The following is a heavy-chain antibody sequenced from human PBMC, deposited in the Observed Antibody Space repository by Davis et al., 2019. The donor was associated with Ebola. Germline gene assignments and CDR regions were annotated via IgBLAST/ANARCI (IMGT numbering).Heavy chain of an antibody. V-gene: IGHV3-53*01. CDR2: LYTGGST. CDR1: GFTFSDYY. J-gene: IGHJ6*03. CDR3: ARCSSTSRYYYYYYMDV. D-gene: IGHD2-2*01. Sequence: GGSLRLSCAASGFTFSDYYMSWVRQAPGKGLEWVSFLYTGGSTYYADSVKGRFTISRDNSKNTLYLQMNSLRAEDTAVYYCARCSSTSRYYYYYYMDVWGKGTTVTVSS.